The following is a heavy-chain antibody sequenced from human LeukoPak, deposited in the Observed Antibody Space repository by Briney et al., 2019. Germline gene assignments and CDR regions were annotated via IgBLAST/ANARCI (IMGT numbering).Heavy chain of an antibody. D-gene: IGHD3-10*01. CDR1: GFTFSTYS. CDR2: ISSSSIYV. V-gene: IGHV3-21*01. Sequence: GGSLRLSCAASGFTFSTYSMNWVRQAPGKGLEWVSSISSSSIYVYYADSVKGRFTISRDNAKNSLYLQMNSLRAEDTAVYYCARLSPVRGVIIDAFDIWGQGTMVTVSS. CDR3: ARLSPVRGVIIDAFDI. J-gene: IGHJ3*02.